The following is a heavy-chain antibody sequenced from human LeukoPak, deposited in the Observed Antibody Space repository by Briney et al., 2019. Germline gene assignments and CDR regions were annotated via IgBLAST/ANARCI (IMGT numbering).Heavy chain of an antibody. CDR3: ARGPGNYYDSSGYYYANWFDP. CDR2: INHSGST. D-gene: IGHD3-22*01. CDR1: GGSFSGYY. V-gene: IGHV4-34*01. Sequence: SETLSLTCAVYGGSFSGYYWSWIRQPPGKGLEWMGEINHSGSTNYNPSLKSRVTISVDTSKSQFSLKLSSVTAADTAVYYCARGPGNYYDSSGYYYANWFDPWGQGTLVTVSS. J-gene: IGHJ5*02.